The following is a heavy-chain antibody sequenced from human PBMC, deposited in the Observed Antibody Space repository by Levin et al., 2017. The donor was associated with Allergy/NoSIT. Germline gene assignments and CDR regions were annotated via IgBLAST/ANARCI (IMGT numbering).Heavy chain of an antibody. D-gene: IGHD5-18*01. V-gene: IGHV4-59*01. CDR3: ARGLRGYTFFDL. CDR2: IFYTGNT. CDR1: GGFISTFY. Sequence: SETLSLTCTVSGGFISTFYWTWIRQPPGKGLEWIGWIFYTGNTNYNPSLKSRVTISLDTSNEQISLKMTSVSAADTAVYFCARGLRGYTFFDLWGQGALVTVSS. J-gene: IGHJ4*02.